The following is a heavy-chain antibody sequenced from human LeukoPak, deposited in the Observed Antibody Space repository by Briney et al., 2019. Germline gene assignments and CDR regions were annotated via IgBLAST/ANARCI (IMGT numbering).Heavy chain of an antibody. CDR2: IYSGGST. CDR3: ARGTMVRGNDAFDI. V-gene: IGHV3-53*01. Sequence: GGSLRLSSAASGFTVSSNYMSWVRQAPGKGLEWVSVIYSGGSTYYADSVKGRFTISRDNSKNTLYLQMNSLRAEDTAVYYCARGTMVRGNDAFDIWGQGTMVTVSS. J-gene: IGHJ3*02. CDR1: GFTVSSNY. D-gene: IGHD3-10*01.